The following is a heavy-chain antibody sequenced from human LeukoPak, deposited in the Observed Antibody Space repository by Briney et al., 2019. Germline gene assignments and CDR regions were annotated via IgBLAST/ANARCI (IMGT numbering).Heavy chain of an antibody. Sequence: GGSLRLSCAASGFTFSSYGMPWVRQAPGKGLEWVAVIWYDGSNKYYADSVKGRFTISRDNSKNTLYLQMNSLRAEDTAVYYCARDLRLGELSFSPKFDYWGQGTLVTVSS. CDR1: GFTFSSYG. D-gene: IGHD3-16*02. CDR2: IWYDGSNK. J-gene: IGHJ4*02. CDR3: ARDLRLGELSFSPKFDY. V-gene: IGHV3-33*01.